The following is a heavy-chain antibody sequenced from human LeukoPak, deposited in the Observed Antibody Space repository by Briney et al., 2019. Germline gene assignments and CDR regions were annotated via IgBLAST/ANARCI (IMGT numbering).Heavy chain of an antibody. J-gene: IGHJ3*02. D-gene: IGHD2-2*02. V-gene: IGHV4-39*01. CDR2: IYYSGST. Sequence: SETLSLTCTVSGGSISSSSYYWGWIRQPPGKGLEWIGSIYYSGSTYYNPSPKSRVTISVDTSKNQFSLKLSSVTAADTAVYYCARQRDTASVGAFDTWGQGTMVIVSP. CDR3: ARQRDTASVGAFDT. CDR1: GGSISSSSYY.